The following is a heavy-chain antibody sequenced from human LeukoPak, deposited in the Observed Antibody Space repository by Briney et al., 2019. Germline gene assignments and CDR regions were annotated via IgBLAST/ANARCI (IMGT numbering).Heavy chain of an antibody. CDR2: ISGGVSST. V-gene: IGHV3-23*01. J-gene: IGHJ6*03. D-gene: IGHD2-2*01. Sequence: GGSLRLSCAASGFTFSNYAMSWVRQAPGEGLEWVSTISGGVSSTYYADSVKGRFTISRDNSKNTLYLQMNSLRAEDTAEYYCAKIGCSSSSCYSFPLYYYYYMDDWGKGTTVTVSS. CDR3: AKIGCSSSSCYSFPLYYYYYMDD. CDR1: GFTFSNYA.